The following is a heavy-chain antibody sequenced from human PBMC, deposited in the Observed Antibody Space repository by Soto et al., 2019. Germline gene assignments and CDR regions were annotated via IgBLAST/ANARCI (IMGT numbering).Heavy chain of an antibody. D-gene: IGHD5-12*01. J-gene: IGHJ4*02. Sequence: QVQLLQSGAEVRQPASSVKVSCKPSGATFSSYAITWVRQAPGQGLEWMGGIVPTVDTSTYAQKFQGRVTITADKFTNTVYMELSSLRSDDTAVYYCVRVVAIPGYPDNWGQGTLVTVSS. V-gene: IGHV1-69*14. CDR1: GATFSSYA. CDR3: VRVVAIPGYPDN. CDR2: IVPTVDTS.